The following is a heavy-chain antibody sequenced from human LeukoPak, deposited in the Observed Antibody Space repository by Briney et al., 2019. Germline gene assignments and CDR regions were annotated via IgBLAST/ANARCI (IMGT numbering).Heavy chain of an antibody. CDR3: ARGAALLWFGELLGDWFDP. CDR1: GFNFDDHG. Sequence: GGSLRLSCAASGFNFDDHGMSWVRQAPGKGLEWVSGINWNGGSTGYADSVKGRFTISRDNAKNSLYLQMNSLRAEDTAVYYCARGAALLWFGELLGDWFDPWGQGTLVTVSS. V-gene: IGHV3-20*04. J-gene: IGHJ5*02. D-gene: IGHD3-10*01. CDR2: INWNGGST.